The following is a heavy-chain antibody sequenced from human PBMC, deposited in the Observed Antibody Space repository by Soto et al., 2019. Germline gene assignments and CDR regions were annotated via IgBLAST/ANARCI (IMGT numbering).Heavy chain of an antibody. Sequence: EVQLVESGGGLVKPGGSLRLSCAASGFTFSSHWMHWVRQAPGKGLVWVSHIGPSGSGTRDADSVQGRFTISRDNARNTLYLQMNSLRDEDTAVYYCTRDNNCSYDYWGQGILVTVSS. D-gene: IGHD1-1*01. CDR1: GFTFSSHW. CDR2: IGPSGSGT. CDR3: TRDNNCSYDY. V-gene: IGHV3-74*01. J-gene: IGHJ4*02.